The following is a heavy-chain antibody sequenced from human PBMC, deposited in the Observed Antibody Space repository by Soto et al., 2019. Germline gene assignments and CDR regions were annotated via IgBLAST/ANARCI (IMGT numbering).Heavy chain of an antibody. Sequence: GGSLRLSCAASGFTFSSYGMHWVRQAPGKGLEWVAVISYDGSNKYYADSVKGRFTISRDNSKNTLSLQVNSLRAEDTAVYYCAKGYYYDSRGYPNYFDPWGQGTLVTVSS. D-gene: IGHD3-22*01. J-gene: IGHJ5*02. V-gene: IGHV3-30*18. CDR1: GFTFSSYG. CDR2: ISYDGSNK. CDR3: AKGYYYDSRGYPNYFDP.